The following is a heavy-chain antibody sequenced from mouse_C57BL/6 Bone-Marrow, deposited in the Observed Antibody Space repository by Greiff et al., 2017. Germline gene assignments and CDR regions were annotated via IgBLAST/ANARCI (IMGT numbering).Heavy chain of an antibody. J-gene: IGHJ3*01. D-gene: IGHD2-13*01. CDR2: IDPANGGT. CDR1: GFNFKDDY. Sequence: EVQLQQSGAELVRPGASVKLSCTASGFNFKDDYITWVKQRPEQGLEWIGWIDPANGGTKYASKFQGKAIITADTSSNTAYLQLSSLTSEDTAVYYCTECVDGDTWFAYWGQGTLVTVSA. V-gene: IGHV14-4*01. CDR3: TECVDGDTWFAY.